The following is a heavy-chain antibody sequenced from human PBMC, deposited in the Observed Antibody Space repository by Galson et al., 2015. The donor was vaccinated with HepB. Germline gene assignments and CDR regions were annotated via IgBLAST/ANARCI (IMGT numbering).Heavy chain of an antibody. CDR1: GGSFSGYY. J-gene: IGHJ5*02. CDR3: AREARLKRGCDP. V-gene: IGHV4-34*01. Sequence: LSLTCAVYGGSFSGYYWSWIRQPPGKGLEWIGEINHSGSTNYNPSLKGRVPISVDTSKNQFSLKLSSVTAADTAVYYCAREARLKRGCDPWGQGTLVTVSS. CDR2: INHSGST. D-gene: IGHD1-26*01.